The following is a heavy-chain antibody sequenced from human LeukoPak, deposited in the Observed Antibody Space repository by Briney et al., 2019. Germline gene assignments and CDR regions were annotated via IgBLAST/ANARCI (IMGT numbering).Heavy chain of an antibody. CDR2: ISAYNGNT. Sequence: ASVKVSCKASGYTFTSYGISWVRQAPGQGPEWMGWISAYNGNTNYAQKLQGRVTMTTDRSTSTAYMELRSLRSDDTAVYYCARDRRILTGPDYWGQGTLVTVSS. CDR3: ARDRRILTGPDY. CDR1: GYTFTSYG. V-gene: IGHV1-18*04. J-gene: IGHJ4*02. D-gene: IGHD3-9*01.